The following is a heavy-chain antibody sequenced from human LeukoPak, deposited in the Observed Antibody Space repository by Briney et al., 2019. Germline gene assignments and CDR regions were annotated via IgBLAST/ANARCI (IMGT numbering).Heavy chain of an antibody. J-gene: IGHJ3*02. V-gene: IGHV3-74*01. D-gene: IGHD5-12*01. CDR2: INSDGSST. Sequence: GGSLRLSCAASGFTFSSYWMHWVRQAPGKGLEWVSRINSDGSSTSYADSVKGRFTISRDNAKNTLYLQMNSLRAEDTAVYYCARAPFGGVATVGAFDIRGQGTMVTVSS. CDR1: GFTFSSYW. CDR3: ARAPFGGVATVGAFDI.